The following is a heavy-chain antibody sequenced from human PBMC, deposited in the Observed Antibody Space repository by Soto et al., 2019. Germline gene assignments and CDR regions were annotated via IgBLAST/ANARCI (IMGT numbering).Heavy chain of an antibody. CDR2: ISYDGSNK. J-gene: IGHJ6*02. V-gene: IGHV3-30*18. CDR1: GFTFSSFG. CDR3: AKNRQYHPYYFGMDV. Sequence: GGSLRLSCAASGFTFSSFGIHWVRQPPGKGLEWVALISYDGSNKYYTDSVKGRFTISRDNSKNRLYLQMSSLTTEDTAVYYCAKNRQYHPYYFGMDVWGQGTTVTVSS. D-gene: IGHD2-2*01.